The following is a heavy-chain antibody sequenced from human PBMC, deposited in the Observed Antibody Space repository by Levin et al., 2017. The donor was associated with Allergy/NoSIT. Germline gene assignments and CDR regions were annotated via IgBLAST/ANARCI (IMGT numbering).Heavy chain of an antibody. CDR1: GYTFTSYD. D-gene: IGHD6-13*01. J-gene: IGHJ3*02. CDR3: VRASSYSTSHAFHI. V-gene: IGHV1-8*01. Sequence: ASVKVSCKASGYTFTSYDINWVRQATGQGLEWMGWMNPNSGNTGYAQTFQGRVTMTRSTSINTAYMELSSLTSDDTAVYYCVRASSYSTSHAFHIWGQGTAVTVSS. CDR2: MNPNSGNT.